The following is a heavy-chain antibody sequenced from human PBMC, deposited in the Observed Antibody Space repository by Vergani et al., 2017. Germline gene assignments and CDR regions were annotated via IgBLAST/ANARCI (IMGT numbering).Heavy chain of an antibody. CDR3: AKDRSQWLVRDMLDY. D-gene: IGHD6-19*01. V-gene: IGHV3-30*18. J-gene: IGHJ4*02. CDR1: GFTFSSYG. Sequence: QVQLVESGGGVVQPGRSLRLSCAASGFTFSSYGMHWVRQAPGKGLEWVAVISYDGSNKYYADSVKGRFTISRDNSKNTLYLQMNSLRAEDTAVYYCAKDRSQWLVRDMLDYWGQGTLVTVSS. CDR2: ISYDGSNK.